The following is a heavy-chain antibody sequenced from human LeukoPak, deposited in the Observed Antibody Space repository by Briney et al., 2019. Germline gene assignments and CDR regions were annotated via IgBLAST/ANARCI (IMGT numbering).Heavy chain of an antibody. CDR1: GGSISSYY. J-gene: IGHJ3*02. V-gene: IGHV4-59*01. Sequence: PSETLSLTCTVSGGSISSYYWSWIRQPPGKGLEWIGYIYYSGSTTYNPTLKSRVTISIDTSKNQFSLKLTSVTAADTALYYCARGANYGDYGLDAFDIWGQGTMVTVSS. D-gene: IGHD4-17*01. CDR2: IYYSGST. CDR3: ARGANYGDYGLDAFDI.